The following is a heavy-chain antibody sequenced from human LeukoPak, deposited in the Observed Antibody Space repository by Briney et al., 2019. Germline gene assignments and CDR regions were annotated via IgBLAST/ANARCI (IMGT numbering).Heavy chain of an antibody. CDR1: GFTFDDYG. J-gene: IGHJ5*02. D-gene: IGHD6-6*01. V-gene: IGHV3-20*04. Sequence: PGGSLRLSCAASGFTFDDYGMSWVRQAPGKGLEWVSGINWNGGSTGYADSVKGRFTISRDNAKNSLYLQMNSLRAEDTALYYCARDRGGAARLYNWFDPWGQGTLVTVSS. CDR3: ARDRGGAARLYNWFDP. CDR2: INWNGGST.